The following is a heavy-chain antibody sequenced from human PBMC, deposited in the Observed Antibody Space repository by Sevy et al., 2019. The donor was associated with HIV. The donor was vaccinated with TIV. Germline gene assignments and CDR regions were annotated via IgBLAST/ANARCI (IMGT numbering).Heavy chain of an antibody. CDR3: AKYYYGSGSQGWYFDY. V-gene: IGHV3-23*01. Sequence: GGSLRLSCAASGFTFRNYAMSWVRQAPGKGLEWVSAISGGAYSTYYADSVKGRFTISRDNSKNTLFLQMNSLRAEDTAVYYCAKYYYGSGSQGWYFDYWGQGTLVTVSS. J-gene: IGHJ4*02. CDR1: GFTFRNYA. D-gene: IGHD3-10*01. CDR2: ISGGAYST.